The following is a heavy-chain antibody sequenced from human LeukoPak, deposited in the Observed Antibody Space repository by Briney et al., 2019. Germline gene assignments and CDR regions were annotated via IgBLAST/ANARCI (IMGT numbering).Heavy chain of an antibody. J-gene: IGHJ4*02. CDR2: ICYSGST. Sequence: PSQTLSLTCAVSGGSISSTTSYWGWIRQPPGKGLEWIGRICYSGSTFYNPSLKSRVTISVDTSKNQLSLRLSSVTAADTAVYYCARHGSTDYFDYWGQGTLVTVSS. CDR1: GGSISSTTSY. D-gene: IGHD2-2*03. CDR3: ARHGSTDYFDY. V-gene: IGHV4-39*01.